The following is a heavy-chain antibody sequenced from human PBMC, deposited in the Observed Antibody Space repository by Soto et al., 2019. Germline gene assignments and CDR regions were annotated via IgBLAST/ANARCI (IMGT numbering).Heavy chain of an antibody. V-gene: IGHV3-23*01. CDR1: GFTFSSYA. CDR2: ISGSGGST. CDR3: AKDRAAMVTSDYYGMDV. Sequence: EVQLLESGGGLVQPGGSLRLSCAASGFTFSSYAMSWVRQAPGKGLEWVSAISGSGGSTYYADSVKGRFTISRDNSNNTLYLQMNSLRAEDTAVDDWAKDRAAMVTSDYYGMDVWGQGTTVTVSS. D-gene: IGHD5-18*01. J-gene: IGHJ6*02.